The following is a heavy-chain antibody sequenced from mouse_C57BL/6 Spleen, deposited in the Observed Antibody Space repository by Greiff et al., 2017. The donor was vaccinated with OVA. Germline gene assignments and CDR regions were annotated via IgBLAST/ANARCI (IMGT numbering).Heavy chain of an antibody. D-gene: IGHD2-3*01. V-gene: IGHV1-9*01. CDR1: GYTFTGYW. J-gene: IGHJ4*01. Sequence: QVQLKQSGAELMKPGASVKLSCKATGYTFTGYWIEWVKQRPGHGLEWIGEILPGSGGTNYNEKFKGKATFTADTSSNTAYMQLSSLTTEDSAIYYCARRGYYPYAMDYWGQGTSVTVSS. CDR2: ILPGSGGT. CDR3: ARRGYYPYAMDY.